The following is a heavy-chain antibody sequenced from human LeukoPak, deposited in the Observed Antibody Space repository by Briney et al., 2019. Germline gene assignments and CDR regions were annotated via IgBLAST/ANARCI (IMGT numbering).Heavy chain of an antibody. V-gene: IGHV3-7*03. J-gene: IGHJ4*02. D-gene: IGHD1-14*01. CDR3: AGGRWISGNYYNFDY. CDR1: GFTFSSYW. Sequence: GGSLRLSCAASGFTFSSYWMSWVRQAPGKGLEWVANIKQDGSEKYYVDSVKGRFTISRDNAKNSLYLQMNSLRAEDTAVYYCAGGRWISGNYYNFDYWSQGTLVTVSS. CDR2: IKQDGSEK.